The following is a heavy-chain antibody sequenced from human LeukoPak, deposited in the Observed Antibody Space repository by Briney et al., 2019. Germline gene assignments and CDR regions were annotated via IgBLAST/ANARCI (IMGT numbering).Heavy chain of an antibody. CDR2: ILYDGNNK. Sequence: PGGSLRLSCAAPAFSFSNYGMHWVRQAPGKGLEWVAVILYDGNNKHYAESVKGRFTISRDNSNNMLYLQMSSLRPEDTAVYYCAKDRLFGSGLNGPHYYYGMDVWGQGTTVTVSS. CDR1: AFSFSNYG. CDR3: AKDRLFGSGLNGPHYYYGMDV. D-gene: IGHD1-26*01. V-gene: IGHV3-30*18. J-gene: IGHJ6*02.